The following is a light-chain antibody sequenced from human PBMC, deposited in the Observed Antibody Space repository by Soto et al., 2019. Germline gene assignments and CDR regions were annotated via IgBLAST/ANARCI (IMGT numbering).Light chain of an antibody. CDR1: QGISSY. Sequence: DIQLTQSPSFLSASVGDRVTITCRASQGISSYLAWYQQKPGKAPKLLIYAASTLQSGVTSRFSGSGSGTEFTLTISSLQTEDFATYYCQQLNSYPITFGSGTRLEIK. CDR2: AAS. CDR3: QQLNSYPIT. J-gene: IGKJ5*01. V-gene: IGKV1-9*01.